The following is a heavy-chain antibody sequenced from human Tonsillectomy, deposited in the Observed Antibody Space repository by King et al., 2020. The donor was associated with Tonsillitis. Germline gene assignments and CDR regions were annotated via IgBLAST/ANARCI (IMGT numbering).Heavy chain of an antibody. CDR1: GGSISSGGYS. D-gene: IGHD4-17*01. CDR2: IYHSGST. CDR3: ASKGDYGDYIYFQH. Sequence: QLQESGSGLVKPSQTLSLSCAVSGGSISSGGYSWSWIRQPPGKGLEWIGYIYHSGSTYYNPSLKSRVTISVDRSKNQFSLRLSSVTAADTAVNYCASKGDYGDYIYFQHWGQGTLVTVSS. J-gene: IGHJ1*01. V-gene: IGHV4-30-2*01.